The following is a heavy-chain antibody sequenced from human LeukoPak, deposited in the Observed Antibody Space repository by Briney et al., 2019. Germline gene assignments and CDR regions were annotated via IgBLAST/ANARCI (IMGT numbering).Heavy chain of an antibody. V-gene: IGHV3-11*01. CDR3: ARSITMIVVVTFDP. Sequence: GGSLRLSCAASGFTFSDYYMSWIRQAPGKGLEWVSYISSSGSTIYYADSVKGRFTISRDNAKNSLYLQMNSLRAEDTAVYYCARSITMIVVVTFDPWGQGTLVTVSS. J-gene: IGHJ5*02. CDR1: GFTFSDYY. CDR2: ISSSGSTI. D-gene: IGHD3-22*01.